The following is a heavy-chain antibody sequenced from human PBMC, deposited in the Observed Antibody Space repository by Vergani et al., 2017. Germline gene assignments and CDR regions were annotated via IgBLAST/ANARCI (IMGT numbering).Heavy chain of an antibody. CDR2: ISYDGSNK. J-gene: IGHJ6*03. D-gene: IGHD4-17*01. Sequence: QVQLVESGGGVVQPGRSLRLSCAASGFTFSSYGMHWVRQAPGKGLEWVAVISYDGSNKYYADSVKGRFTISRDNSKNTLYLQMNSLRAEDTAVYYCAKGGNIYGDYDYYXMDVWGKGTTVTVSS. CDR3: AKGGNIYGDYDYYXMDV. CDR1: GFTFSSYG. V-gene: IGHV3-30*18.